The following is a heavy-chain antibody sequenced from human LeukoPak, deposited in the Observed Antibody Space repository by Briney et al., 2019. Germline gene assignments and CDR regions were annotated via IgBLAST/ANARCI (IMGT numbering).Heavy chain of an antibody. Sequence: SETLSLTCTVSGGSISSYYWSWIRQPPGKGLEWIGYVYYSGSTNYNPSLKSRVTISVDTSKNQFSLKLSSVTAADTAMYYCARRGLFDYGMDVWGQETTVTVSS. CDR3: ARRGLFDYGMDV. D-gene: IGHD3-16*01. CDR1: GGSISSYY. CDR2: VYYSGST. V-gene: IGHV4-59*08. J-gene: IGHJ6*02.